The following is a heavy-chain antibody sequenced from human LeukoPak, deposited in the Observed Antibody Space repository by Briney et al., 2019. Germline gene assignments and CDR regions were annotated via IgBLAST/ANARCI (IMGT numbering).Heavy chain of an antibody. CDR1: GGSFSGYY. CDR2: INHSGST. V-gene: IGHV4-34*01. CDR3: ARGVCYDILTGYPSLPHYYYGMDV. D-gene: IGHD3-9*01. Sequence: SETLSLTCAVYGGSFSGYYWSWIRQPPGKGLEWIGEINHSGSTNYNPSLKSRVTISVDTSKNQFSLKLSSVAAADTAVYYCARGVCYDILTGYPSLPHYYYGMDVWGQGTTVTVSS. J-gene: IGHJ6*02.